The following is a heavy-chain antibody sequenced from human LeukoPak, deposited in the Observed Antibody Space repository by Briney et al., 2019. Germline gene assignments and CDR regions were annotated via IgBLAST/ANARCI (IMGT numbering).Heavy chain of an antibody. CDR2: INHSGST. CDR1: GGSFSGYY. J-gene: IGHJ4*02. Sequence: PSETLSLTCAVYGGSFSGYYWSWIRQPPGKGLEWIGEINHSGSTNYNPSLKSRVTISVDTSKNQFSLKLSSVTAADTAVYYCARGLYYYGSGGYYFDYWGQGTLVTVSS. D-gene: IGHD3-10*01. V-gene: IGHV4-34*01. CDR3: ARGLYYYGSGGYYFDY.